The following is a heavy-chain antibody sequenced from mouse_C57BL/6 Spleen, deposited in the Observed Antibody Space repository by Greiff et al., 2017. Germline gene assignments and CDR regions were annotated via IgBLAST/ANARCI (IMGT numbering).Heavy chain of an antibody. CDR3: ARRTAQAHYFDY. J-gene: IGHJ2*01. CDR1: GYTFTSYW. Sequence: QVHVKQPGAELVRPGSSVKLSCKASGYTFTSYWMHWVKQRPIQGLEWIGNIDPSDSETHYNQKFKDKATLTVDKSSSTAYMQLSSLTSEDSAVYYCARRTAQAHYFDYWGQGTTLTVSS. D-gene: IGHD3-2*02. V-gene: IGHV1-52*01. CDR2: IDPSDSET.